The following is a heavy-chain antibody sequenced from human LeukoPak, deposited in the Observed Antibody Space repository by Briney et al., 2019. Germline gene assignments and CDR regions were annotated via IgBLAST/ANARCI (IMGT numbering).Heavy chain of an antibody. J-gene: IGHJ4*02. CDR1: GFTFSSYS. CDR3: ARELPPVVTYYFDY. Sequence: GGSLRLSCAASGFTFSSYSMNWVRQAPGKGLEWVAVIWYDGSNKYYADSVKGRFTISRDSTKNTLYLQMNSLRAEDTAVYYCARELPPVVTYYFDYWGQGTLVTVSS. V-gene: IGHV3-33*08. CDR2: IWYDGSNK. D-gene: IGHD3-22*01.